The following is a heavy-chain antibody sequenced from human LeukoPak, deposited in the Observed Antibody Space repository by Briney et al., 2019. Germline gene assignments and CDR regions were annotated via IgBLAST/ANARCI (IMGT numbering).Heavy chain of an antibody. CDR1: GGSISSYY. CDR2: IYTTGST. J-gene: IGHJ4*02. Sequence: PSETLSLTCTVSGGSISSYYWSCIRQPAGQGLEWFGRIYTTGSTNYNPSLKSRVTISVDTSKNQFSLNLSSVTAADTAVYYCARVKGHDYVWGSYRRNYYFDYWGQGTLVTVSS. CDR3: ARVKGHDYVWGSYRRNYYFDY. D-gene: IGHD3-16*02. V-gene: IGHV4-4*07.